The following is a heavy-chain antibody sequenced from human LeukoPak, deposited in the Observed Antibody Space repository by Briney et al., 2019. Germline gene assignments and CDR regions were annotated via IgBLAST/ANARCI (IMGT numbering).Heavy chain of an antibody. CDR1: GGSFSGYY. Sequence: SETLSLTCAVYGGSFSGYYWSWIRQPPGKGLEWIGEINHSGSTNYNPSLKSRVTISVDTSKNQFSLKLSSVTAADTAVYYCARKSRIVAAVTAGGIDYWGQGTLVTVSS. V-gene: IGHV4-34*01. CDR2: INHSGST. CDR3: ARKSRIVAAVTAGGIDY. J-gene: IGHJ4*02. D-gene: IGHD6-13*01.